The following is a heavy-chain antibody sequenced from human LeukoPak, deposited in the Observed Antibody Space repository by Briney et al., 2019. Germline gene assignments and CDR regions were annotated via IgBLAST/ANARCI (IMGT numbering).Heavy chain of an antibody. D-gene: IGHD6-19*01. Sequence: PGRSLRLSCAASGFTFRTFGIHWVRQAPGKGLEWVAVISNDGTNRYFGDSVNGRYADSVKGRFTISRDNSKNTSYLQMDRLRSEDTAVYYCAREGTDGWYIWFDPWGPGTLVTVSS. CDR3: AREGTDGWYIWFDP. CDR2: ISNDGTNR. CDR1: GFTFRTFG. J-gene: IGHJ5*02. V-gene: IGHV3-30*03.